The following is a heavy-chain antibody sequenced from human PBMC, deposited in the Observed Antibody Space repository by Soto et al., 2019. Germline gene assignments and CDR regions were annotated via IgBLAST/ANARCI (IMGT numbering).Heavy chain of an antibody. Sequence: SETLSLTCTVSGGSISSYYWSWIRQPPGKGLEWIGYIYYSGSTNYNPSLKSRVTISVDTSKNQFSLKLSSVTAADTAVYYCARDPGDSSGYYYPYYYYYYGMDVWGQGTTVTVSS. V-gene: IGHV4-59*01. CDR1: GGSISSYY. CDR3: ARDPGDSSGYYYPYYYYYYGMDV. J-gene: IGHJ6*02. CDR2: IYYSGST. D-gene: IGHD3-22*01.